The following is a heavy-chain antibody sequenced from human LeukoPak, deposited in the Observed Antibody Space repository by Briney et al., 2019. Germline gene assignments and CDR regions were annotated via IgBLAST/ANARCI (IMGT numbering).Heavy chain of an antibody. CDR1: GFTYSSYG. D-gene: IGHD2-2*01. CDR3: AKDRYCSSTSCYLHFQH. CDR2: IRYDGSNK. V-gene: IGHV3-30*02. J-gene: IGHJ1*01. Sequence: PGGSLRLXCAASGFTYSSYGMHWVRRAPGKGLEWVAFIRYDGSNKYYADSVKGRFTISRDNSKNTLYLQMNSLRAEDTAVYYCAKDRYCSSTSCYLHFQHWGQGTLVTVSS.